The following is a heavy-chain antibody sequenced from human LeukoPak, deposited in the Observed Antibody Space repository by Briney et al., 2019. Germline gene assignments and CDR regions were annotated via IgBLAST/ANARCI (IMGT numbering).Heavy chain of an antibody. Sequence: SETLSLTCTVSGGSISSSSYYWGWIRQPPGKGLEWIGSIYYSGSTYYNPSLKSRVTISVDTSKNQFSLKLSSVTAADTAVYYCARGNGYYYDSSGKGGSQHYFDYWGQGTLVTVSS. J-gene: IGHJ4*02. CDR1: GGSISSSSYY. D-gene: IGHD3-22*01. CDR3: ARGNGYYYDSSGKGGSQHYFDY. V-gene: IGHV4-39*07. CDR2: IYYSGST.